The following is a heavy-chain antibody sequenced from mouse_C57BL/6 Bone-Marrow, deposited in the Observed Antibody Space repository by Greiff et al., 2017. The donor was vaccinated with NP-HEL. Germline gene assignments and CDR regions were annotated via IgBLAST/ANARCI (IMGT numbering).Heavy chain of an antibody. CDR2: IDPETGGT. J-gene: IGHJ2*01. CDR3: TPYYFDY. CDR1: GYTFTDYE. Sequence: QVQLQQSGAELVRPGASVTLSCKASGYTFTDYEMHWVKQTPVHGLEWIGAIDPETGGTAYNQKFKGKAILTADKSSSTAYMDLRSLTAEDSAVYYCTPYYFDYWGQGTTLTVSS. V-gene: IGHV1-15*01.